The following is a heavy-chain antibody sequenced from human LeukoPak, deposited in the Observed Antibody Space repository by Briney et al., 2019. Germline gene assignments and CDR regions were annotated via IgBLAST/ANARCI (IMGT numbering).Heavy chain of an antibody. CDR2: ISWNSASI. V-gene: IGHV3-9*01. Sequence: GRSLRLSCAGSGFIFDEYAMHWVRQAPGKGLEWVSGISWNSASIAYADSVKGRFTISRDNAKNSLYLQMNSLRAEDTAVYYCAGGNQWLVPWGQGTLVTVSS. J-gene: IGHJ5*02. CDR3: AGGNQWLVP. CDR1: GFIFDEYA. D-gene: IGHD6-19*01.